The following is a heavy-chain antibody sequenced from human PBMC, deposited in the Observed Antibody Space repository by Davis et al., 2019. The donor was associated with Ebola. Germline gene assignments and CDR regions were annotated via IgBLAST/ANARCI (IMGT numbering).Heavy chain of an antibody. CDR2: ISAYNGNT. CDR3: ARGYCSGGRCYSGDY. D-gene: IGHD2-15*01. CDR1: GYTFTSYG. J-gene: IGHJ4*02. V-gene: IGHV1-18*01. Sequence: AASVKVSCKASGYTFTSYGISWVPQAPRQGLEWMGWISAYNGNTNYAQKLQGRVTMTTDTSTSTAYMELWSVRSDATAVYYCARGYCSGGRCYSGDYWGQGTLVTDSS.